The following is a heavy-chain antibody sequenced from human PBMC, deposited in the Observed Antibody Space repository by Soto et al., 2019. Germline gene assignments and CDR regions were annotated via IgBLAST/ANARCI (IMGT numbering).Heavy chain of an antibody. J-gene: IGHJ4*02. Sequence: SETLSLNCTVSGFSITRYYWSWVRQPPGKGLEWIGYIYYPETTNYDPSLKSRVTISIDTSKNQFSLKLRSVTAADTAVYYCARGNPFDHWGQGSLVTVSS. CDR1: GFSITRYY. V-gene: IGHV4-59*08. CDR2: IYYPETT. D-gene: IGHD3-10*01. CDR3: ARGNPFDH.